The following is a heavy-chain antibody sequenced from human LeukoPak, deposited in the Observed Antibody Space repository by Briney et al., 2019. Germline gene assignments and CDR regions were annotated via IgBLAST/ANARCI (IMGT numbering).Heavy chain of an antibody. D-gene: IGHD3-10*01. J-gene: IGHJ5*02. Sequence: SETLSCTCSVYGGSFSYYYWSWIRQPPGKGLEWIGEINHSGSTYSNPSLKSRAIMAIDTSKSQSSLRLGSVAAADTAVYYCAMTMVRRVIITRFNGFDPGGQGTLVTVSS. V-gene: IGHV4-34*01. CDR1: GGSFSYYY. CDR2: INHSGST. CDR3: AMTMVRRVIITRFNGFDP.